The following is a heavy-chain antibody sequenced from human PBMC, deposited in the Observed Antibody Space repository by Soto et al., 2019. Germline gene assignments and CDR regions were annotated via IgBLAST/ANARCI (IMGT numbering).Heavy chain of an antibody. D-gene: IGHD3-9*01. J-gene: IGHJ5*02. Sequence: LANPTKPLTLTCTFTRLSLSPSVVGVGWIRQTPGKALEWLAVIYWNDDKRYSPSLKSRRTITKDTSKNQVDLTMTNMDPVDTATYYCAHSTPLYCEIVGRYSPPDWFDPWGQGTLGAVSS. V-gene: IGHV2-5*01. CDR3: AHSTPLYCEIVGRYSPPDWFDP. CDR1: RLSLSPSVVG. CDR2: IYWNDDK.